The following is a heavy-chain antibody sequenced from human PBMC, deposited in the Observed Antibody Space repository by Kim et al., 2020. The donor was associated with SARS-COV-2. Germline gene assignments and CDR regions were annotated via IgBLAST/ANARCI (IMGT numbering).Heavy chain of an antibody. D-gene: IGHD3-9*01. J-gene: IGHJ4*02. V-gene: IGHV1-69*13. CDR2: IIPIFGAP. CDR3: ATRNYDLLTGAFDY. Sequence: SVKVSCRASGGTFGRNAITWVRQAPGQGLEWMGGIIPIFGAPNYRQKFQDRFTITVDESTSTVYMELSSLTSEDTAVYFCATRNYDLLTGAFDYWGQGT. CDR1: GGTFGRNA.